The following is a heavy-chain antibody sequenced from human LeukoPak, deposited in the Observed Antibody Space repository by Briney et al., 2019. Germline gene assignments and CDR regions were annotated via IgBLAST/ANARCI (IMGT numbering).Heavy chain of an antibody. Sequence: SETLSLTCAVYGGSFSGYYWSWIRQPPGKGLEWIGEINHSGSTNYNPSLKSRVTISVDTSKNQFSLKLSSVTAADTAVYYCARGKVRGVIIAPFEYWGQGTLVTVSS. CDR2: INHSGST. CDR3: ARGKVRGVIIAPFEY. D-gene: IGHD3-10*01. V-gene: IGHV4-34*01. J-gene: IGHJ4*02. CDR1: GGSFSGYY.